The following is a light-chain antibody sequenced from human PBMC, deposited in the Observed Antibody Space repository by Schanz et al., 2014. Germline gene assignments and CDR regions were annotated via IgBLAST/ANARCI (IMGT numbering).Light chain of an antibody. CDR1: SSDVGSTYL. J-gene: IGLJ3*02. Sequence: QSALTQPASVSGSPGQSITISCTGTSSDVGSTYLVSWYQHHPGQAPKLMILGGSIRPSGVSNRFSGSKSGTSASLAISGLQSEDEADYYCAAWDDSMSGWVFGGGTKLTVL. V-gene: IGLV2-14*02. CDR3: AAWDDSMSGWV. CDR2: GGS.